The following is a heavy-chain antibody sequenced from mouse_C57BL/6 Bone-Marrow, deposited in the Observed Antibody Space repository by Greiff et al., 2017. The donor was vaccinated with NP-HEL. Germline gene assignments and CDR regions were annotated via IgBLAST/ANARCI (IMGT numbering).Heavy chain of an antibody. CDR2: INPNNGGT. V-gene: IGHV1-26*01. CDR1: GYTFTDYY. Sequence: VQLQQSGPELVKPGASVKISCKASGYTFTDYYMNWVKQSHGKSLEWIGDINPNNGGTSYNQKFKGKATLTVDKSSSTAYMELRSLTSEDSAVYYCEGAMDYWGQGTSVTVSS. J-gene: IGHJ4*01. CDR3: EGAMDY.